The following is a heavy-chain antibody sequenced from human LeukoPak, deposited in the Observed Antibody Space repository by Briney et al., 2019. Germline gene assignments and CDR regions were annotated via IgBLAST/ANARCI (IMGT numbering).Heavy chain of an antibody. CDR1: GFTFSSYA. V-gene: IGHV3-30*04. J-gene: IGHJ4*02. D-gene: IGHD5-24*01. CDR3: AKGVGDGYNYYFDS. CDR2: ISYDGSNK. Sequence: PGGSLRLSCAVSGFTFSSYAMHWVRQAPGKGLEWVAVISYDGSNKYYADSVKGRFTISRDNSKNTLFLQMNSLRADDTAVYYCAKGVGDGYNYYFDSWGQGTLVTVSS.